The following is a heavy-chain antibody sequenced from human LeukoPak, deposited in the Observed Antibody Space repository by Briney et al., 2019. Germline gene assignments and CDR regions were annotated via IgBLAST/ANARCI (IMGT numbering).Heavy chain of an antibody. D-gene: IGHD2-2*01. V-gene: IGHV3-33*01. CDR3: ARVSCSSTSCYGGGDY. CDR2: IWYDGSNK. Sequence: GGSLRLSCAASGFTFSSYGMHWVRQAPGKGLEGVAVIWYDGSNKYYADSVKGRFTISRDNSKNTLYLQMNSLRAEDTAVYYCARVSCSSTSCYGGGDYWGQGTLVTVSS. J-gene: IGHJ4*02. CDR1: GFTFSSYG.